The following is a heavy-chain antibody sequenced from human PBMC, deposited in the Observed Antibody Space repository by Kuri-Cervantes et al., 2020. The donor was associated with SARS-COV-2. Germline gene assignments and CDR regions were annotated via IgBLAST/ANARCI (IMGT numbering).Heavy chain of an antibody. CDR2: IYYSGST. J-gene: IGHJ6*02. V-gene: IGHV4-30-4*01. CDR3: ARDGGGHYYDSSGYYHYYYYGMDV. CDR1: GGSISSGDYY. Sequence: LRLSCTVSGGSISSGDYYWSWIRQPPGKGLEWIGYIYYSGSTYYNPSLKSRVTILVDTSKNQFSLKLSSVTAADTAVYYCARDGGGHYYDSSGYYHYYYYGMDVWGQGTTVTVSS. D-gene: IGHD3-22*01.